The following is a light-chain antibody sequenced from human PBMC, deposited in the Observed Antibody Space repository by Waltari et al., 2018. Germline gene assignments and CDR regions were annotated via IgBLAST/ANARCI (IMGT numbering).Light chain of an antibody. J-gene: IGLJ2*01. CDR1: TSNIGENY. V-gene: IGLV1-51*01. CDR3: ATWDSSLSAVV. Sequence: QSVLTQPPSVSAAPGQKVTLSCSGSTSNIGENYVSGYQHLPATAPKLLIYENDKRPTEIPDRFSGSKSGTSATLGITGLQTGDGADYYCATWDSSLSAVVFGGGTKLTVL. CDR2: END.